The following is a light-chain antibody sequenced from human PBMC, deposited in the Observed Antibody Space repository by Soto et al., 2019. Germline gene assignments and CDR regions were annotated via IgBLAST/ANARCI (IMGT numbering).Light chain of an antibody. V-gene: IGLV2-23*03. CDR1: STDFGSYNL. J-gene: IGLJ2*01. CDR2: EGR. Sequence: QSALTQPASVSGSPERPIPIPGTETSTDFGSYNLVSWYQQHPGKAPKLMIYEGRKRPSGVSNRFSGSKSGNTASLTISGLQAEDEADYYCCSYAGSSTFVFGGGTKLTVL. CDR3: CSYAGSSTFV.